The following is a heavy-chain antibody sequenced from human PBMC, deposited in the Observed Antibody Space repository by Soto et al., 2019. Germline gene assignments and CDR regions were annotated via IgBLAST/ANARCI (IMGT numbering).Heavy chain of an antibody. Sequence: QVQLVQSGAEVKKPGSSVKVSCEASGATLNTFINYGITWVRQAPGQGLEWMGGSIPVFGSAHYAQKFQGRVTSSADEATRTAYIALSRLRSDDTAVYSCDTGASTNIGVVMYDCFEIWGQGTMVTVSS. CDR2: SIPVFGSA. J-gene: IGHJ3*02. CDR1: GATLNTFINYG. D-gene: IGHD3-3*01. V-gene: IGHV1-69*12. CDR3: DTGASTNIGVVMYDCFEI.